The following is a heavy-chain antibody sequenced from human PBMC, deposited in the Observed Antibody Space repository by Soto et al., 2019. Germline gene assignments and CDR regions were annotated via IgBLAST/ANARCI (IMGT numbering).Heavy chain of an antibody. CDR1: GYTFTSYG. J-gene: IGHJ4*02. CDR3: ARVFIAVAGTWYFDY. CDR2: ISAYNGNT. Sequence: ASVKVSCKASGYTFTSYGISWVRQAPGQGLEWMGWISAYNGNTNYAQKLQGRVTMTTDTSTSTAYMELRSLRSDDTAVYYCARVFIAVAGTWYFDYWAQGTPVTVSS. D-gene: IGHD6-19*01. V-gene: IGHV1-18*01.